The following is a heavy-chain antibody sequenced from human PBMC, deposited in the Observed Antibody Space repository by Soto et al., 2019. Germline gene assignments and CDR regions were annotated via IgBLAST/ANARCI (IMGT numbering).Heavy chain of an antibody. CDR1: GFTFSSYA. J-gene: IGHJ4*02. V-gene: IGHV3-23*01. CDR3: AKRRGGAETDY. CDR2: ISGSGGGT. D-gene: IGHD3-16*01. Sequence: EVPLLESGGGLVQPGGSLRLSCAASGFTFSSYAMSWVRQAPGKGLEWVSAISGSGGGTYYADSVKGRFTISRDNSNNALYLQMNSLRAEDTAVYYCAKRRGGAETDYWGQGILVTVSS.